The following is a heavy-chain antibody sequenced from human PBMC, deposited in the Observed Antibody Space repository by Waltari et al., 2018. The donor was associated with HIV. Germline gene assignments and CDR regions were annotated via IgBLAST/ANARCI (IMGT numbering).Heavy chain of an antibody. V-gene: IGHV4-38-2*01. CDR2: LDETGQA. CDR3: ARGSPYTADAFDI. J-gene: IGHJ3*02. CDR1: GHSITTAYL. Sequence: QLRESGPGLVKPSETLSLDCAVSGHSITTAYLWGWVRQSPGKPLEWIGSLDETGQAFINPSLKSRVVLSRDTSKNQISLQLWSVTAADTAVYYCARGSPYTADAFDIWGQGTLVTISS. D-gene: IGHD3-16*01.